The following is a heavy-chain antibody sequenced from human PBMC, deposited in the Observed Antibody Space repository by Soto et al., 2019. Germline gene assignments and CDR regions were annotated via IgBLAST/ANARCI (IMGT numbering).Heavy chain of an antibody. D-gene: IGHD6-13*01. J-gene: IGHJ6*01. V-gene: IGHV3-64*02. Sequence: GSLRLSCAASGFTFSSYAMHWVGQAPGKGLEYVSAISSNGGSTYYADSVKGRFTISRDNSKNTLYLQMGSLRAEDMAVYYCARSLAADGRHYGMEVWGQGTTVTVSS. CDR1: GFTFSSYA. CDR3: ARSLAADGRHYGMEV. CDR2: ISSNGGST.